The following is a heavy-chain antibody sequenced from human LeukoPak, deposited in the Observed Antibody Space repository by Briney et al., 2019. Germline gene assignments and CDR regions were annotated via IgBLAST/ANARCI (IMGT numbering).Heavy chain of an antibody. J-gene: IGHJ3*02. CDR2: VSLEGVR. CDR3: VRETAASDAFDI. CDR1: GGSITTTNW. Sequence: SXTLXLTCGVSGGSITTTNWGSGGRQVPGQGLKWIGEVSLEGVRNYNPSLTRRVTMSLDRAKNLLSLNVYSVTSPHTAVYYCVRETAASDAFDIWGQGTMATVSS. V-gene: IGHV4-4*02. D-gene: IGHD2-21*02.